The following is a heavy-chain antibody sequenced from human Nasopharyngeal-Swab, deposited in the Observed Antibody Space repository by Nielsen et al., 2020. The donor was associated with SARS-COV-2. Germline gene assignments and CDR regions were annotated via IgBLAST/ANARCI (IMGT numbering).Heavy chain of an antibody. Sequence: GESLKISCAASGFIFSASAIHWVRQASGKGLEWVGRIGDKDHNYATTYGASVQGRFTISRDDSKNTAFLQMDSLKAEDTALYYCTTDFYFDYWGQGTLVTVSS. CDR3: TTDFYFDY. J-gene: IGHJ4*02. CDR1: GFIFSASA. CDR2: IGDKDHNYAT. V-gene: IGHV3-73*01.